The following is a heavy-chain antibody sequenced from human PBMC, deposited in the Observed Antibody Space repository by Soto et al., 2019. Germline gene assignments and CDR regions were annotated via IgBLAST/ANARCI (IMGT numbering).Heavy chain of an antibody. V-gene: IGHV3-72*01. J-gene: IGHJ4*02. CDR1: GFTLSDYY. D-gene: IGHD6-13*01. CDR2: TRNKANSYTT. Sequence: EVQLVESGGGLVQPGGSLRLSCAASGFTLSDYYMDWVRQAPGKGLEWVGHTRNKANSYTTQYAASVQGRFTISRDDSKNSLFLQMSSLKSEDTAVYYCVSHSSKSYFEYWGQGTLVTVSS. CDR3: VSHSSKSYFEY.